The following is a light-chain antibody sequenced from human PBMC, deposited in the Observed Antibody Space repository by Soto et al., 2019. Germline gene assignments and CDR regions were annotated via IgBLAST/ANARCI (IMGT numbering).Light chain of an antibody. CDR3: QQYGRSPWT. V-gene: IGKV3-20*01. Sequence: EIVWTHSPATLSLSTWYRSTDYFGSSQTVGASYVAWYQHKPGQAPRFLMYGASTRATGIPDRFSGSGSGTEFTLTIDSLEPEDFGLYYCQQYGRSPWTFGQGTKVDI. CDR2: GAS. CDR1: QTVGASY. J-gene: IGKJ1*01.